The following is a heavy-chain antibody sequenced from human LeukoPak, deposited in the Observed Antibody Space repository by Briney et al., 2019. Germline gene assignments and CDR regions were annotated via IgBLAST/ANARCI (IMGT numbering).Heavy chain of an antibody. CDR1: GGSISSGDYY. J-gene: IGHJ4*02. CDR2: IYYSGST. D-gene: IGHD3-3*01. Sequence: PSETLSLTCTVSGGSISSGDYYWSWIRQPPGKGLGWIGYIYYSGSTYYNPSLKSRVTISVDTSKNQFSLKLSSVTAADTAVYYCARTYYDFWSGYYNYFDYWGQGTLVTVSS. CDR3: ARTYYDFWSGYYNYFDY. V-gene: IGHV4-30-4*01.